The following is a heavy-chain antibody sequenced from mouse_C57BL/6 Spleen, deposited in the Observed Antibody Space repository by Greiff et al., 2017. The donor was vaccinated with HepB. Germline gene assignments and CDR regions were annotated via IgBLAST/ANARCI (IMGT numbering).Heavy chain of an antibody. CDR2: IDPETGGT. J-gene: IGHJ1*03. V-gene: IGHV1-15*01. Sequence: QVQLQQSGAELVRPGASVTLSCKASGYTFTDYEMHWVKQTPVHGLEWIGAIDPETGGTAYNQKFKGKAILTADKSSSTAYMELRSLTSEDSAVYYCTRGGDNWYFDVWGTGTTVTVSS. CDR1: GYTFTDYE. CDR3: TRGGDNWYFDV. D-gene: IGHD3-3*01.